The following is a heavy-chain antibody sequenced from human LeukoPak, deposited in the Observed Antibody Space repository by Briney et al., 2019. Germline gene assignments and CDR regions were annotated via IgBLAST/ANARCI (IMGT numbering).Heavy chain of an antibody. CDR3: AVTYSSSWYDDGAYYYGMDV. D-gene: IGHD6-13*01. CDR2: ISSSSSTI. J-gene: IGHJ6*02. V-gene: IGHV3-48*01. Sequence: GGSLRLSCAASGFTFSSYSMNWVRQAPGKGLEWVSYISSSSSTIYYADSVKGRFTISRDNAKNSLYLQMNSLRAEDTAVYYCAVTYSSSWYDDGAYYYGMDVWGQGTTVTVSS. CDR1: GFTFSSYS.